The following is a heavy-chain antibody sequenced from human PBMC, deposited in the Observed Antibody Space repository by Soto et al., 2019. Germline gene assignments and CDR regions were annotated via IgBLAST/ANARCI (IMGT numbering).Heavy chain of an antibody. J-gene: IGHJ4*02. CDR1: GYTFTSYA. Sequence: GASVKVSCKASGYTFTSYAMHWVRQAPGQRLEWMGWINAGNGNTKYSQKFQGRVTITRDTSASTAYMELSSLRSEDTAVYYCARVKLLWFGELLRDNYFDYWGQGTLVTSPQ. V-gene: IGHV1-3*01. CDR2: INAGNGNT. CDR3: ARVKLLWFGELLRDNYFDY. D-gene: IGHD3-10*01.